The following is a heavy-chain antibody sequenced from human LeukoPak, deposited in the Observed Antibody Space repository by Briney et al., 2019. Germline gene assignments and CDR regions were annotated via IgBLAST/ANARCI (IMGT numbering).Heavy chain of an antibody. D-gene: IGHD3-9*01. CDR2: INYSGST. CDR1: GGSISSYY. CDR3: ATGRDILTGYYPSYMDV. J-gene: IGHJ6*03. Sequence: SETLSLTCTVSGGSISSYYWSWIRQPPGTGLGWNGYINYSGSTNYNPSLTSRVTISVDTSKNQFSLKLSSVTAADTAVYYCATGRDILTGYYPSYMDVWGKGTTVTVSS. V-gene: IGHV4-59*01.